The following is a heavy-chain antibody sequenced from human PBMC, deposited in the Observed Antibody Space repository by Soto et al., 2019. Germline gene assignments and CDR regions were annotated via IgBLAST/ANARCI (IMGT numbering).Heavy chain of an antibody. CDR2: VIPIFGTA. D-gene: IGHD6-13*01. CDR3: ACGSWYGGRGHLGYYYYYYGMDV. Sequence: SVKVSCKASGGTFSSYAISWVRQAPGQGLEWMGGVIPIFGTANYAQKFQGRVTITADKSTSTAYMELSSLRSEDTAVYYCACGSWYGGRGHLGYYYYYYGMDVWGQGTTVTVS. V-gene: IGHV1-69*06. CDR1: GGTFSSYA. J-gene: IGHJ6*02.